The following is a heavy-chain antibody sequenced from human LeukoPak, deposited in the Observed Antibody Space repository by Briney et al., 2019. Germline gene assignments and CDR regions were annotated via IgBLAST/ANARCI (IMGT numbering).Heavy chain of an antibody. CDR2: INSEGSST. CDR1: GFTLSSYW. D-gene: IGHD6-13*01. Sequence: GGSLRPSCTASGFTLSSYWMHWVRQAPGKGLVWVSRINSEGSSTNYADSVKGRFTISRDNAKNTLYLQMNSLRAEDTAVYFCATDAEQQSGSDWFDPRGQGTLVTVSS. V-gene: IGHV3-74*01. J-gene: IGHJ5*02. CDR3: ATDAEQQSGSDWFDP.